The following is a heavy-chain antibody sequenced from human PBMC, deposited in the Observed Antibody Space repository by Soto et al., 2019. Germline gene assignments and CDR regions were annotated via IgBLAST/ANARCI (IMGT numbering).Heavy chain of an antibody. Sequence: PGESLKISCKGSGYSFTSYWIGWVRQMPGKGLEWMGIIYPGDSDTRYSPSFQGQVTISADKPISTAYLQWSSLKASDTAMYYCARGGYCSGGSCYSAFDYWGQGTLVTVSS. D-gene: IGHD2-15*01. CDR1: GYSFTSYW. J-gene: IGHJ4*02. V-gene: IGHV5-51*01. CDR3: ARGGYCSGGSCYSAFDY. CDR2: IYPGDSDT.